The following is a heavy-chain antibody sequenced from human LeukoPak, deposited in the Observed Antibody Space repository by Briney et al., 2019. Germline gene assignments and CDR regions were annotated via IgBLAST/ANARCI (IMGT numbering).Heavy chain of an antibody. D-gene: IGHD3-22*01. CDR3: ARDIYYDSSGYYVY. J-gene: IGHJ4*02. V-gene: IGHV3-21*01. Sequence: PGGSLRLSCAASGFTFSTYNMNWVRQAPGKGLEWVSSITSSSSYIYYADSVKGRFTISRDNAKNSLYLQMNSLRAEDTAVYYCARDIYYDSSGYYVYWGQGTLVTVSS. CDR1: GFTFSTYN. CDR2: ITSSSSYI.